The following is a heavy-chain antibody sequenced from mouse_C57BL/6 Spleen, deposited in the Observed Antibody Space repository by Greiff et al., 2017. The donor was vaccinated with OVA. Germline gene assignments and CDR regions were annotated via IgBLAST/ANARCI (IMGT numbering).Heavy chain of an antibody. CDR2: ISSGSSTI. Sequence: EVKLMESGGGLAKPGGSLKLSCAASGFTFSDYGMHWVRQAPEKGLAWVAYISSGSSTIYYADTVKGRFTISRDNAKNTLFLQMTSLRSEDTAMYYCARPNWDEYFDVWGTGTTVTVSS. J-gene: IGHJ1*03. D-gene: IGHD4-1*02. CDR1: GFTFSDYG. V-gene: IGHV5-17*01. CDR3: ARPNWDEYFDV.